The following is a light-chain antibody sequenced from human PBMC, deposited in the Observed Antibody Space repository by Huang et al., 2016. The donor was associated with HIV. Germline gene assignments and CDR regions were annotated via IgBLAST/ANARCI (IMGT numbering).Light chain of an antibody. J-gene: IGKJ1*01. V-gene: IGKV3-11*01. CDR2: DAS. Sequence: EIVLTQSPATLSLSPGDRATLSCSASKSGGSYLAWYQQKPGQAPRLLIYDASNRATVLPARFSASGSGTDFTLTISSLEPEDFVVYYCQHRINWPPPTFGQGTKV. CDR1: KSGGSY. CDR3: QHRINWPPPT.